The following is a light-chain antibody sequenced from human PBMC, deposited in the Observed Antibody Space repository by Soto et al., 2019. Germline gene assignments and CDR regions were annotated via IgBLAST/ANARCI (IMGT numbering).Light chain of an antibody. Sequence: EIVLTQSPGTLSLSPGERATLSCRASQSVSSSYLAWYQQKPGQAPRLLIYGASGRATGIPDRFSGSGSGTDFTLTISRLEPEHFAVYYCQQYGSSPPVTFGQGTRLEIK. V-gene: IGKV3-20*01. CDR2: GAS. CDR3: QQYGSSPPVT. J-gene: IGKJ5*01. CDR1: QSVSSSY.